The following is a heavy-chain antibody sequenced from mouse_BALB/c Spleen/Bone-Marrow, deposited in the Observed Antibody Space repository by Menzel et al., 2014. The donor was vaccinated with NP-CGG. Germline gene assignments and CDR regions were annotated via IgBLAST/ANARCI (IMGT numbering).Heavy chain of an antibody. CDR2: IWSGGST. D-gene: IGHD1-2*01. J-gene: IGHJ3*01. V-gene: IGHV2-4-1*01. Sequence: VQLQQSGPGLVQPSQSLSITCTVSGFSLTSYGVHWVRQSPGKGLEWLGVIWSGGSTDYNAAFISRLSISKDNSKSQVFFKMNSLQADDTAIYYCARSRYGRGFAYWGQGTLVTVSA. CDR1: GFSLTSYG. CDR3: ARSRYGRGFAY.